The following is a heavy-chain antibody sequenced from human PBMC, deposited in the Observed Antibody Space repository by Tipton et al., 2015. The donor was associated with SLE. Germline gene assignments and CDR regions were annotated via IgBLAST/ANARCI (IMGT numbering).Heavy chain of an antibody. Sequence: TLSLTCTVSGGSISSHYWSWIRQPPGKGLEWIGYIYYSGSTNYNPSLKSRVTISVDTSKNQFSLKLSSVTAADTAVYYCARGTFSGYSYGSRFDYWGQGTLVTVSS. D-gene: IGHD5-18*01. J-gene: IGHJ4*02. CDR1: GGSISSHY. V-gene: IGHV4-59*11. CDR2: IYYSGST. CDR3: ARGTFSGYSYGSRFDY.